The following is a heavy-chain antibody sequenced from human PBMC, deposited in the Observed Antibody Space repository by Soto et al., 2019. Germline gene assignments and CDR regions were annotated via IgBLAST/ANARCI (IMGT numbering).Heavy chain of an antibody. Sequence: SETLSLTCTVSGGSMSSYYWTWIRQPAGKGLEWIGRVYSSGGTHYNPSLKSRVTISLDTSKNQFSLRLLSVTDADTAVYYCARGQRFSDWFDPWGQGPLLTV. J-gene: IGHJ5*02. D-gene: IGHD3-3*01. CDR2: VYSSGGT. V-gene: IGHV4-4*07. CDR3: ARGQRFSDWFDP. CDR1: GGSMSSYY.